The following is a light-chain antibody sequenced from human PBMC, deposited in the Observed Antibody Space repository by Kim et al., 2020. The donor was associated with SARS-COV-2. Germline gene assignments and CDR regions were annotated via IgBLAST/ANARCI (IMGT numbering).Light chain of an antibody. CDR2: DVN. V-gene: IGLV2-14*03. Sequence: QSALTQPASVSGSPGQSITISCTGTSSDVGDYNYVSWYQQHPGKAPKLMIYDVNTRPSGISNRFSGSKSGNTASLTISGLQAEDEAYYYCASFTGSSTFERVFGGGTQLTVL. J-gene: IGLJ2*01. CDR1: SSDVGDYNY. CDR3: ASFTGSSTFERV.